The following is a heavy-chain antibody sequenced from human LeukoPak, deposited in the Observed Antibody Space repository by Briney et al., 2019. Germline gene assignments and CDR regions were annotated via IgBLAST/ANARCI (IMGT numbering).Heavy chain of an antibody. V-gene: IGHV4-39*01. Sequence: ETPSLTCTVSGGSISSSYYWGWIRQPPGKGLEWIGSIYSSGSTYYNPSLKSRVRLSVDTSKNQFSLQLSSVTAADTAVYYCARPNQYCIGDSCYSGHLWGQ. D-gene: IGHD2-15*01. CDR1: GGSISSSYY. CDR3: ARPNQYCIGDSCYSGHL. CDR2: IYSSGST. J-gene: IGHJ1*01.